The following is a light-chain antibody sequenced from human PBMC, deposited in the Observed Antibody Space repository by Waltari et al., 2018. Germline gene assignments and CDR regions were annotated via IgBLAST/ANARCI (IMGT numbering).Light chain of an antibody. V-gene: IGKV3-15*01. CDR1: QSVSSN. J-gene: IGKJ1*01. CDR3: QHYNNWPPWT. CDR2: GAS. Sequence: EIVMTQSPATLSVSPGERVTIPCRAIQSVSSNLAWYQQKPGQAPRLLIYGASTRATGIPVRFSGSGSGTEFTLTINSMQSEDFAVYYCQHYNNWPPWTFGQGTKVEFK.